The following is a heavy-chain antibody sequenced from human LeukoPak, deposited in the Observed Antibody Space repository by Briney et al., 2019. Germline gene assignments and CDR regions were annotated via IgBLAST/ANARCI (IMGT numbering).Heavy chain of an antibody. CDR2: IIPILGIA. D-gene: IGHD1-26*01. V-gene: IGHV1-69*04. CDR1: GGTFSSYA. Sequence: GASVKVSCKASGGTFSSYAISWVRQAPGQGLEWMGRIIPILGIANYAQKFQGRVTITADKSTSTAYMELSSLRSEDTAVYYCARTIAGATTVLDYWGQGTLVTVSS. J-gene: IGHJ4*02. CDR3: ARTIAGATTVLDY.